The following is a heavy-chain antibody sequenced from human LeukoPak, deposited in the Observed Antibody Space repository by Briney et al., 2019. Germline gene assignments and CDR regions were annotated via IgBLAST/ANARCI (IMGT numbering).Heavy chain of an antibody. J-gene: IGHJ4*02. V-gene: IGHV4-30-4*08. CDR1: GGSISSGDYY. D-gene: IGHD2-2*01. CDR3: ARVGEICSSTSCSNYFDY. Sequence: NPSVTLSLTCTVSGGSISSGDYYWSWIRQPPGKGLEWIGYIYYSGSTYYNPSLKSRVTISVDTSKNQFSLKLSSVTAADTAVYYCARVGEICSSTSCSNYFDYWGQGTLVTVSS. CDR2: IYYSGST.